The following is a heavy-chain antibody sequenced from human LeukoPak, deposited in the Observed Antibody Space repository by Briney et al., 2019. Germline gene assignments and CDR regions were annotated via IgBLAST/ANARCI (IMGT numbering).Heavy chain of an antibody. Sequence: GESLKISCKGSGYSFTSYWIGWVRQMPGKGLEWMGIIYPGVSDTRYSPSFQGQVTISADKSISTAYLQWSSLKASDTAMYYCARHRREDYYDSSGYSDYWGQGTLVTVSS. D-gene: IGHD3-22*01. J-gene: IGHJ4*02. CDR3: ARHRREDYYDSSGYSDY. CDR2: IYPGVSDT. V-gene: IGHV5-51*01. CDR1: GYSFTSYW.